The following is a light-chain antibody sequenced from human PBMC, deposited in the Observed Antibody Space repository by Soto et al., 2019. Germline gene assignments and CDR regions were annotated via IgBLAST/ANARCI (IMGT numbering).Light chain of an antibody. J-gene: IGKJ1*01. CDR3: QQYYSYSRT. V-gene: IGKV1-5*01. CDR2: DAS. CDR1: QNINTW. Sequence: DIQMTQSPSALSASVGDRVTITCRASQNINTWLAWLRQIPGKAPKLLIYDASSLESGVPSRFSGSGSDTDFTLTITNLQPDDVAIYYCQQYYSYSRTFGQGTKLEI.